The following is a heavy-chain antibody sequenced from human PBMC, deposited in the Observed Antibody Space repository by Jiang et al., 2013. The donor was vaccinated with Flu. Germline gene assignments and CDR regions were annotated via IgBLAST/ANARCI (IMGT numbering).Heavy chain of an antibody. J-gene: IGHJ4*02. CDR2: INPNSGGT. CDR1: YTFTGYY. D-gene: IGHD3-9*01. V-gene: IGHV1-2*04. CDR3: ARGVSIRYFDWLLFDY. Sequence: YTFTGYYMHWVRQAPGQGLEWMGWINPNSGGTNYAQKFQGWVTMTRDTSISTAYMELSRLRSDDTAVYYCARGVSIRYFDWLLFDYWGQGTLVTVSS.